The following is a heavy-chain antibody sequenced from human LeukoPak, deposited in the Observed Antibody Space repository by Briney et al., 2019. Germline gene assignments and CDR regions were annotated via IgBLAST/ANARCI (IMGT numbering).Heavy chain of an antibody. J-gene: IGHJ5*02. CDR2: FDPEDGET. CDR1: GYTLTELS. Sequence: ASVKVSCKVSGYTLTELSMHWVRQAPGKGLEWMGGFDPEDGETVYAQKFQGRVTMTEDTSTDTAYMELSSLRPEDTAVYYCATGISSNYWFDPWGQGTLVTVSS. CDR3: ATGISSNYWFDP. V-gene: IGHV1-24*01. D-gene: IGHD6-13*01.